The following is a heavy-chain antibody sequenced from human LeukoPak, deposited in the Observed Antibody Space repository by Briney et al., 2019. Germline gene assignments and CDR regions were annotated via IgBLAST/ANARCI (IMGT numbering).Heavy chain of an antibody. Sequence: SVKVSCKASGGTFSSYTISWVRQAPGQGLEWMGRIIPILGIANYAQKFQGRVTITTDESTSTAYMELSSLRSEDTAVYYCARDSACLQWLVPHYFDYWGQGTLVTVSS. CDR1: GGTFSSYT. J-gene: IGHJ4*02. D-gene: IGHD6-19*01. CDR2: IIPILGIA. V-gene: IGHV1-69*16. CDR3: ARDSACLQWLVPHYFDY.